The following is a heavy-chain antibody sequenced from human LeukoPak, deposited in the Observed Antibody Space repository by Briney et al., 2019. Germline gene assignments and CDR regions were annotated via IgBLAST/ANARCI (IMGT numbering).Heavy chain of an antibody. CDR1: GGAISRYY. V-gene: IGHV4-59*12. J-gene: IGHJ5*02. D-gene: IGHD1-26*01. Sequence: NPSETLSLTCSVSGGAISRYYWSWIRQPPGKGLEWIGYIYYSGSTNYNPSLKSRVTISVDTSKNQFSLKLSSVTAADTAVYYCAREFRSYSRIPRGYNWFDPWGQGTLVTVSS. CDR3: AREFRSYSRIPRGYNWFDP. CDR2: IYYSGST.